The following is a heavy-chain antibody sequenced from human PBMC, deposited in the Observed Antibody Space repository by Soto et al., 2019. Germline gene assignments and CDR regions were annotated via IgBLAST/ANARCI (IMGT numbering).Heavy chain of an antibody. D-gene: IGHD6-6*01. V-gene: IGHV3-23*01. CDR2: ISGSGGST. Sequence: GGSLRLSCAASGFTFSIYAMSWVCQAPGKGLEWVSVISGSGGSTYYADSVKGRFSISRDNSKNTLYLQMNSLRAEDTAVYYCARARRDYSSSFYYYYYMDVWGRGTTVTVSS. J-gene: IGHJ6*03. CDR3: ARARRDYSSSFYYYYYMDV. CDR1: GFTFSIYA.